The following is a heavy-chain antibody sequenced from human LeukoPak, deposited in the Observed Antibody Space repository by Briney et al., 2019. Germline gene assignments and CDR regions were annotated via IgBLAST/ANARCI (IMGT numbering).Heavy chain of an antibody. V-gene: IGHV3-23*01. D-gene: IGHD3-3*01. Sequence: GGSLRLSCGASGFRFSSYAMSWVRQAPGKGLEWVSSISGSGGSTYYTDSVKGRFAISRDNSKSTLYLQMNSLGTDDTALYYCVKGGQNYDFWRFNYWGQGTLVTASS. J-gene: IGHJ4*02. CDR2: ISGSGGST. CDR1: GFRFSSYA. CDR3: VKGGQNYDFWRFNY.